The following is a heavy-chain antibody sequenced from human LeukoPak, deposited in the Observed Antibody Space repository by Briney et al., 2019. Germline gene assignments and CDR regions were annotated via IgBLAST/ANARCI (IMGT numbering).Heavy chain of an antibody. V-gene: IGHV3-21*01. Sequence: PGGSLRLSCAASGFTFSSYSMNWVRQAPGKGLEWVSSISSSSSYIYYADSVKGRFTISRDNAKNSLYLQMDNLRAEDTAVYYCARDRGYTRTNSGGYPVFDLWGQGTLSPSPQ. CDR2: ISSSSSYI. D-gene: IGHD3-22*01. J-gene: IGHJ4*02. CDR3: ARDRGYTRTNSGGYPVFDL. CDR1: GFTFSSYS.